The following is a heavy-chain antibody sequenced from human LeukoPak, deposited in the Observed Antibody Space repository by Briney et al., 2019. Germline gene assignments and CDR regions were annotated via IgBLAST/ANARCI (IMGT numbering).Heavy chain of an antibody. Sequence: ASVKVSCKASGYTFTGYSLHWVRQAPGQGLEWMGWIDPNSGGTNYAQSFQGRVTMARDTSITTAYLELNSLRSDDTAVYYCARATNFYYYYGMDVWGQGTTVTVSS. CDR1: GYTFTGYS. V-gene: IGHV1-2*02. CDR2: IDPNSGGT. J-gene: IGHJ6*02. CDR3: ARATNFYYYYGMDV. D-gene: IGHD1-26*01.